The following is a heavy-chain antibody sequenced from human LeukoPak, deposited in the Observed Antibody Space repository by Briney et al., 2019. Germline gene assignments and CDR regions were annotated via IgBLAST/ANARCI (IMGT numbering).Heavy chain of an antibody. CDR1: GFTFSDPY. CDR2: ISGSGTDI. D-gene: IGHD3-22*01. CDR3: ARVYYYDSSGDDAFDI. J-gene: IGHJ3*02. Sequence: GGSLRLSCEASGFTFSDPYMSWIRQAPGKGLECLSYISGSGTDINYADSVRGRFTISRDNAKNLLYLQMNDLRVEDTAVYYCARVYYYDSSGDDAFDIWGQGTMVTVSS. V-gene: IGHV3-11*04.